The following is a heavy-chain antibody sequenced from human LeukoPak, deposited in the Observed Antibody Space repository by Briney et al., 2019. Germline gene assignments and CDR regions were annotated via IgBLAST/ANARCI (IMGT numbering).Heavy chain of an antibody. CDR3: ARDRSCSGGSCYTIAGYYYYMDV. J-gene: IGHJ6*03. V-gene: IGHV3-23*01. D-gene: IGHD2-15*01. Sequence: GGSLRLSCAASGFTFSSHSMSWVRQAPGKGLEWVSAISGSGGRTYYADSVKGRFTISRDNAKNSLYLQMNSLRAEDTAVYYCARDRSCSGGSCYTIAGYYYYMDVWGKGTTVTISS. CDR2: ISGSGGRT. CDR1: GFTFSSHS.